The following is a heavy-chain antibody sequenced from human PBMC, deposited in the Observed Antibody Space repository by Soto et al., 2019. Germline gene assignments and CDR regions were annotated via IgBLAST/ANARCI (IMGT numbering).Heavy chain of an antibody. D-gene: IGHD5-18*01. CDR1: GGTFSTYT. V-gene: IGHV1-69*02. CDR2: ILPIFEIT. Sequence: GASVKVSCKASGGTFSTYTIIWVRQAPGQGLEWMGRILPIFEITNSAQKFQGRVTITADKSTSTAYLELSSLRSEDTAVYYCARSNSGDTAMVYWYFDLWGRGTLVTAPQ. CDR3: ARSNSGDTAMVYWYFDL. J-gene: IGHJ2*01.